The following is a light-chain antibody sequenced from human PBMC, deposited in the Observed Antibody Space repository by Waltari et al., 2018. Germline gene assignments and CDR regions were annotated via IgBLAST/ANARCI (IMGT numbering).Light chain of an antibody. Sequence: QSALTQPASVSGSPGQSITLPCYGTSSDVGFYNYVSWYQQHPGKAPKLMIYDVSQRPSGVSDRFSGSKSGNTASLTISGLQAEDEADYYCNSYTGSSSWVFGGGTKVTVL. CDR3: NSYTGSSSWV. J-gene: IGLJ3*02. V-gene: IGLV2-14*01. CDR1: SSDVGFYNY. CDR2: DVS.